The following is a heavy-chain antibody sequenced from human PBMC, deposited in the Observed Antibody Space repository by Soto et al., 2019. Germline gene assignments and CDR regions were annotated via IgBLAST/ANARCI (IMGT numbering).Heavy chain of an antibody. Sequence: GGSLRLSCAASGFTFSSYGMHWVRQAPGKGLEWVAVISYDGSNKYYADSVKGRFTISRDNSKNTLYLQMNSLRAEDTAVYYCAKSRDYYYYGMDVWGQGTTVTVSS. V-gene: IGHV3-30*18. CDR3: AKSRDYYYYGMDV. J-gene: IGHJ6*02. CDR1: GFTFSSYG. CDR2: ISYDGSNK.